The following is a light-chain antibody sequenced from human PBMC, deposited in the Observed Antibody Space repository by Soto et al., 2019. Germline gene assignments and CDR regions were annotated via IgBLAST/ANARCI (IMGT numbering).Light chain of an antibody. J-gene: IGKJ1*01. Sequence: EIVLTQSPGTLSLSPGERATLSCRSSHSVSSNYLAWYQQKPGQAPRLLIYDVSSRATGIPDRFSGSGSGTEFTLTISRLEPVEFAEYYCQQYGISPTFGQGTKVEIK. CDR1: HSVSSNY. V-gene: IGKV3-20*01. CDR3: QQYGISPT. CDR2: DVS.